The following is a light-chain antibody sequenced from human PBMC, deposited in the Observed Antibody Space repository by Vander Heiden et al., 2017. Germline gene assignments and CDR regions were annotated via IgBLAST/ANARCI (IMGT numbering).Light chain of an antibody. J-gene: IGKJ3*01. Sequence: VMTQSPLSLPVTPGEPASISCRSSQSLLQSNGYNYLDWYLQKPGQSPQLLIYLGSNRASGVPDRFSGSGSGTDFTLKISRVEAEDVGVYYCMQALQTSFTFGPGTKVDIK. CDR2: LGS. CDR1: QSLLQSNGYNY. V-gene: IGKV2-28*01. CDR3: MQALQTSFT.